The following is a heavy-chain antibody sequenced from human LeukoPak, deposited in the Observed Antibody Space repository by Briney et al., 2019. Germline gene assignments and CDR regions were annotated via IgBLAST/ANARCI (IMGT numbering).Heavy chain of an antibody. V-gene: IGHV4-34*01. CDR2: IYHSGST. Sequence: SETLSLTCAVYGGSFSAYYWSWIRQPPGRGLEWIGEIYHSGSTNYNPSLKSRVTISVDTSKNQFSLKLSSVTAPDTAVYYCARAPQSDYGTHWYFDLWGRGTLVTVSS. CDR1: GGSFSAYY. D-gene: IGHD4-17*01. CDR3: ARAPQSDYGTHWYFDL. J-gene: IGHJ2*01.